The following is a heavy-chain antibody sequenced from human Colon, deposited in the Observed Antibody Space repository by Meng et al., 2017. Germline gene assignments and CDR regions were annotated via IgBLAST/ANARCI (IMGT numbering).Heavy chain of an antibody. CDR1: GYTFSDYY. V-gene: IGHV1-46*01. Sequence: ASVKVSCKASGYTFSDYYIHWVRQAPGQGLEWMGIINPSGGSTSYAQKFQGRVTMTRDTSTSTVYMELSSLRSEDTAVYYCAREWGDSGSYFDYWGQGKLVIVSS. CDR2: INPSGGST. D-gene: IGHD1-26*01. J-gene: IGHJ4*02. CDR3: AREWGDSGSYFDY.